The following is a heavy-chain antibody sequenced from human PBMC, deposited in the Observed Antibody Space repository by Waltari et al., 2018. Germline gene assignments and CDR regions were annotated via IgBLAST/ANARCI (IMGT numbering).Heavy chain of an antibody. CDR3: ARVSYYYDSSGYYPDGAFDI. CDR1: GGSISSGSSY. Sequence: QVQLQESGPGLVKPSQTLSLTCTVSGGSISSGSSYWSWIRQPAGKGLEWIGRIYTSGSTNYNPSLKSRVTISVDTSKNQFSLKLSSVTAADTAVYYCARVSYYYDSSGYYPDGAFDIWGQGTMVTVSS. D-gene: IGHD3-22*01. J-gene: IGHJ3*02. V-gene: IGHV4-61*02. CDR2: IYTSGST.